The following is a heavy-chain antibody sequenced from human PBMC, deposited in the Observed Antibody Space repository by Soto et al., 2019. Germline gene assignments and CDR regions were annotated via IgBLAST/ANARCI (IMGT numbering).Heavy chain of an antibody. J-gene: IGHJ4*02. CDR1: GFTFSSYW. CDR2: INSDGSST. Sequence: EVQLVESGGGLVQPGGSLRLSCAASGFTFSSYWMHWVRQAPGKGLVWVSRINSDGSSTSYADSVKGRFTISRDNAKNTLDLQMNSLRVEDTAVYYCARESFLGYSSSWPYFDYWGQGTLVTVSS. V-gene: IGHV3-74*01. D-gene: IGHD6-13*01. CDR3: ARESFLGYSSSWPYFDY.